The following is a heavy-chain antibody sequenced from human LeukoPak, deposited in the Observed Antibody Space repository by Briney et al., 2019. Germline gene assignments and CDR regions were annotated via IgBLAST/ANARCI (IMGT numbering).Heavy chain of an antibody. CDR1: GGSISSSSYY. V-gene: IGHV4-39*01. CDR3: ARQYCSSSRCYSVEWFDP. CDR2: IYYSGST. J-gene: IGHJ5*02. D-gene: IGHD2-15*01. Sequence: SETLSLTCTVSGGSISSSSYYWGWIRQPPGNGLEWLGSIYYSGSTYYNPSLKSRVTISVDTSKNQFSLKLSSVTAADTAVYYCARQYCSSSRCYSVEWFDPWGQGTLVTVSS.